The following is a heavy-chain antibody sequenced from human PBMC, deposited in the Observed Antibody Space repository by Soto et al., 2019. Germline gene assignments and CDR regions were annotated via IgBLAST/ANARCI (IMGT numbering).Heavy chain of an antibody. V-gene: IGHV3-33*01. CDR3: ARDVGAAMVFGPIDY. CDR1: GFTFSSYG. CDR2: IWYDGSNK. Sequence: GGSLRLSCAASGFTFSSYGMHWVRQAPGKGLEWVAVIWYDGSNKYYADSVKGRFTISRDNSKNTLYLQMNSLRAEDTAVYYCARDVGAAMVFGPIDYWGQGTLVTVSS. J-gene: IGHJ4*02. D-gene: IGHD5-18*01.